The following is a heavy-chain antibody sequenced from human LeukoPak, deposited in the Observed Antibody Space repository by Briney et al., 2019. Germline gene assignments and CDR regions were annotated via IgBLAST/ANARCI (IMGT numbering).Heavy chain of an antibody. D-gene: IGHD3-9*01. V-gene: IGHV1-18*01. CDR2: ISAYNGNT. CDR3: ARHASSWLPGELDY. Sequence: GASVKVSCKASGYTFTSYGISWVRQAPGQGLEWMGWISAYNGNTNYAQKLQGRVTMTTDTSTSTAYMELRSLRFDDTAVYYCARHASSWLPGELDYWGQGTLVTVSS. J-gene: IGHJ4*02. CDR1: GYTFTSYG.